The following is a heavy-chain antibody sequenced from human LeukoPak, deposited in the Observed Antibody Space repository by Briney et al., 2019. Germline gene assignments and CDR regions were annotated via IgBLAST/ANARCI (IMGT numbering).Heavy chain of an antibody. CDR2: ISADNGNT. J-gene: IGHJ6*02. D-gene: IGHD6-13*01. CDR1: GYTFTSYG. Sequence: GASVKVSCKASGYTFTSYGISWVRQAPGQGLEWMGWISADNGNTNYAQKLQGRVTMTTDTSTSTGYMELRSLRSEDTAVYYCARGRIAAAGQYYYGMDVWGQGTTVTVSS. CDR3: ARGRIAAAGQYYYGMDV. V-gene: IGHV1-18*01.